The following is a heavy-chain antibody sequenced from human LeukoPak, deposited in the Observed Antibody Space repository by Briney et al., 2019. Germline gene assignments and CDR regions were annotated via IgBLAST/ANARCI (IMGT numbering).Heavy chain of an antibody. CDR2: IFYSVNT. CDR3: ARVVYSHYWPEGMDV. D-gene: IGHD4-11*01. V-gene: IGHV4-59*01. J-gene: IGHJ6*02. CDR1: GDSISSYY. Sequence: KSSETLSLTCTVSGDSISSYYWNWIRAPPGKGLEWIGHIFYSVNTNYNPSLESRVTISEDTSKNQFSLMLTSVTAADTAVYYCARVVYSHYWPEGMDVWGQGTTVTVSS.